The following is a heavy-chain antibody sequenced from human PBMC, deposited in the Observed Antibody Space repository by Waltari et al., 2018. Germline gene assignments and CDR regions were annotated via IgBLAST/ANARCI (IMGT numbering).Heavy chain of an antibody. V-gene: IGHV3-53*02. CDR1: GFTVSSNY. D-gene: IGHD2-15*01. CDR3: ARALVVVAATSPYAFDI. Sequence: EVQLVETGGGLIQPGGSLRLSCAASGFTVSSNYMSWVRQAPWKGLEWVSVIYSGGSTYYADSVKGRFTIARDNSKSTLYLQMNGLRAEDTAVYCWARALVVVAATSPYAFDIWGQGTMVTVSS. CDR2: IYSGGST. J-gene: IGHJ3*02.